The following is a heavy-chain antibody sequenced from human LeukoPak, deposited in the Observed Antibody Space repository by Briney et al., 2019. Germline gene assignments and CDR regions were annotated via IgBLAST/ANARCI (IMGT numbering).Heavy chain of an antibody. Sequence: GGSLRLSCAASGFTFSSYGMHWVRQAPGKGLEWVAVISHDGRNIYYADSVKGRFTISRDNSQNTLYLQMNSLRAEDTAMYYCAKDPYRVVVNAGNWFDPWGQGTLVTVSS. CDR2: ISHDGRNI. CDR1: GFTFSSYG. CDR3: AKDPYRVVVNAGNWFDP. V-gene: IGHV3-30*18. D-gene: IGHD2-15*01. J-gene: IGHJ5*02.